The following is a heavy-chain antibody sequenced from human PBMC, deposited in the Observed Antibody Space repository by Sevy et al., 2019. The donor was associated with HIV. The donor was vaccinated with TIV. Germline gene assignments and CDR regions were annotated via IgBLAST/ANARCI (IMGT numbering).Heavy chain of an antibody. V-gene: IGHV3-33*01. CDR1: GFTFSSYG. D-gene: IGHD5-12*01. CDR3: ARDYDLGSYLDY. Sequence: GGSLRLSCAASGFTFSSYGMLWVRQAPGKGLEWVAVIWYDGSYKYYADSVKGRFTISRDNSKNTLYLQMNSLRAEDTSMYYCARDYDLGSYLDYWGQGTLVTVSS. J-gene: IGHJ4*02. CDR2: IWYDGSYK.